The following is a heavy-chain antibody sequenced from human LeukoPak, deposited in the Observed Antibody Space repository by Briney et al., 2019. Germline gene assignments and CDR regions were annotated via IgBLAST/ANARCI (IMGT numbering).Heavy chain of an antibody. CDR1: GFTFSSYA. J-gene: IGHJ4*02. Sequence: GGSLRRSCAASGFTFSSYAMSWVRQAPGKGLESVSLIRGGGSTKYYADSVKGRFTISRDNSMSTLYLQMDSLRAEDTAVYYCAKDIVNSGPRGYFDYWGQGTLVTVSS. V-gene: IGHV3-23*01. D-gene: IGHD6-19*01. CDR2: IRGGGSTK. CDR3: AKDIVNSGPRGYFDY.